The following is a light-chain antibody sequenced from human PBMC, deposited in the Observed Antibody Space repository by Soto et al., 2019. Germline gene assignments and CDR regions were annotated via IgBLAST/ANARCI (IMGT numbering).Light chain of an antibody. Sequence: IQMTQSPSTLSASVGDRVTITCRASQRISYWLAWYQQKPGKAPKFLIYDASSLESGVPSRFSGSGSGTEFTLTISSLQPDDFATYYCQQYNSYSRTFGQGTKVDIK. J-gene: IGKJ1*01. V-gene: IGKV1-5*01. CDR3: QQYNSYSRT. CDR2: DAS. CDR1: QRISYW.